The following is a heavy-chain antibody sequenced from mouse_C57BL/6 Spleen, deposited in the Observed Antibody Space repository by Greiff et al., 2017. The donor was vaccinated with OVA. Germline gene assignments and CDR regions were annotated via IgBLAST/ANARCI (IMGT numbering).Heavy chain of an antibody. J-gene: IGHJ1*03. V-gene: IGHV1-15*01. D-gene: IGHD2-3*01. CDR1: GYTFTDYE. CDR3: TLYDGYYDWYFDV. CDR2: IDPETGGT. Sequence: VKLVESGAELVRPGASVTLSCKASGYTFTDYEMHWVKQTPVHGLEWIGAIDPETGGTAYNQKFKGKAILTADKSSSTAYMELRSLTSEDSAVYYCTLYDGYYDWYFDVWGTGTTVTVSS.